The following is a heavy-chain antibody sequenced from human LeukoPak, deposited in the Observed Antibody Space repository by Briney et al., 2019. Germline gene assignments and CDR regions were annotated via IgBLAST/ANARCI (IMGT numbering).Heavy chain of an antibody. CDR3: ARSDGTRRSHFDY. D-gene: IGHD1-14*01. J-gene: IGHJ4*02. CDR2: ISAYNGNT. CDR1: GYSFTSYG. V-gene: IGHV1-18*01. Sequence: GASVKVSCKASGYSFTSYGISWVRQAPGQGLEWMGWISAYNGNTNYAQKFQGRVTLTTDTSTSTAYMELWSLRSDDTAAYYCARSDGTRRSHFDYWGQGTLVTVSS.